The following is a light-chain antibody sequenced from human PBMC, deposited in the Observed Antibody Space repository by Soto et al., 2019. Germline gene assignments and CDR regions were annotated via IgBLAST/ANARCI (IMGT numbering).Light chain of an antibody. CDR3: QQRSNWPPSD. Sequence: EIVLTQSPATLSLSPGERATLSCRASQSVSSYLAWYPQKPGQAPRLLIYDASNLATGIPARFSGSGSGTDFTLTISRLEPEDFAVYDCQQRSNWPPSDFGQGTRLEIK. J-gene: IGKJ5*01. CDR1: QSVSSY. CDR2: DAS. V-gene: IGKV3-11*01.